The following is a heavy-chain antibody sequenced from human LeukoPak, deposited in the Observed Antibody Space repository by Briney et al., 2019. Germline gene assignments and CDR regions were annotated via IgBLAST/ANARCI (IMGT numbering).Heavy chain of an antibody. CDR1: GFXFSSYG. D-gene: IGHD3-9*01. J-gene: IGHJ4*02. CDR3: ATDQRYAFDY. V-gene: IGHV3-48*02. Sequence: PGGSLRLSCAASGFXFSSYGINWVRQAPGKGLEWISNIRTTAEGAKYAYYADSVKGRVTISRDDGKNTLYLHMNSLRDDDTAVYYCATDQRYAFDYWGQGILVTVSS. CDR2: IRTTAEGAKYA.